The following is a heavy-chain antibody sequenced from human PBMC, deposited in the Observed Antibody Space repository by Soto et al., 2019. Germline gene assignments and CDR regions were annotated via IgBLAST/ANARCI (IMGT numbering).Heavy chain of an antibody. CDR3: ASRSSSWHIDY. CDR1: GGSFSGYY. CDR2: IYHSGST. D-gene: IGHD6-13*01. Sequence: SETLSLTCAVYGGSFSGYYWSWSRQPPGKGLEWIGEIYHSGSTNSNPSLKSRVPISVDTSTNQFSLKLSSVTAADTAVYYCASRSSSWHIDYWGQGTLVTVSS. J-gene: IGHJ4*02. V-gene: IGHV4-34*01.